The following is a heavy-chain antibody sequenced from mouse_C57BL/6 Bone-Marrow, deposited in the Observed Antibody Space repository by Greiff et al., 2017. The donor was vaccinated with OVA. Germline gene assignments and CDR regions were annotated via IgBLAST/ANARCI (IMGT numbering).Heavy chain of an antibody. CDR1: GYTFTSYW. D-gene: IGHD2-3*01. CDR2: IHPNSGST. J-gene: IGHJ4*01. CDR3: ARSGYDGYYYAMDY. V-gene: IGHV1-64*01. Sequence: VQRVESGAELVKPGASVKLSCKASGYTFTSYWMHWVKQRPGQGLEWIGMIHPNSGSTNYNEKFKSKATLTVDKSSSTAYMQLSSLTSEDSAVYYCARSGYDGYYYAMDYWGQGTSVTVSS.